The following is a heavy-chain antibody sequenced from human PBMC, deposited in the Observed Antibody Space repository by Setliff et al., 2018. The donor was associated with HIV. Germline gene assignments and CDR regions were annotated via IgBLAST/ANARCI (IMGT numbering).Heavy chain of an antibody. Sequence: SETLSLTCTVSGGSISSSTYYWGWIRQPPGKGLEWIGTIYYSGSTYYNPSLNSRLTISVDTSKNQFSLKLSSVTAADTAVYYCARRDGYSYGFYFDYWGQGTLVTVS. CDR2: IYYSGST. V-gene: IGHV4-39*01. CDR1: GGSISSSTYY. D-gene: IGHD5-18*01. J-gene: IGHJ4*02. CDR3: ARRDGYSYGFYFDY.